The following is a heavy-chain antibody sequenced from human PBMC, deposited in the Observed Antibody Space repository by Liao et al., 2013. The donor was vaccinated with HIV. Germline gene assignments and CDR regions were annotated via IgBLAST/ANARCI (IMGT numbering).Heavy chain of an antibody. D-gene: IGHD3-3*01. CDR3: ASVLAARATIDAFEI. J-gene: IGHJ3*02. CDR2: IYSSGSA. Sequence: QVQLQESGPGLVKPSQTLSLTCNVSGASISSGNYYWSWLRRPAGKGLEWIGRIYSSGSATYNPSLKSRVTFALDTSKNHFSLSLNSVTAADTAVYFCASVLAARATIDAFEIWGQGTGVTVSS. CDR1: GASISSGNYY. V-gene: IGHV4-61*02.